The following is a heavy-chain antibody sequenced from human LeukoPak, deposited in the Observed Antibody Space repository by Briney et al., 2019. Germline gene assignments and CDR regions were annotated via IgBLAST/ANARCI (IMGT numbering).Heavy chain of an antibody. V-gene: IGHV1-69*04. Sequence: SVKVSCKASGGTFSSYAISWVRQAPGQGLEWMGRIIPILGIANYAQKFQGRVTITADKSTSTAYMELSSLRSEDTAVYYCARDPRITIFGVVISAFDIWGQGTMVTVSS. J-gene: IGHJ3*02. CDR2: IIPILGIA. CDR3: ARDPRITIFGVVISAFDI. CDR1: GGTFSSYA. D-gene: IGHD3-3*01.